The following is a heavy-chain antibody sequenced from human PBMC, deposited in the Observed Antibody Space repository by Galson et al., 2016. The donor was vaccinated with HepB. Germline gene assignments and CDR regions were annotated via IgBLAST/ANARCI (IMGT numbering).Heavy chain of an antibody. CDR1: GFTFNTYA. CDR3: AKGRTGTTGPVEY. D-gene: IGHD1-1*01. Sequence: SLRLSCAASGFTFNTYAMSWVRQAPGKGLEWVSTLSASGGATYYSDSVKGRFTISRDNSKNTLYLQMNSLRDEDTAVYYCAKGRTGTTGPVEYWGQGTRVTVAS. J-gene: IGHJ4*02. CDR2: LSASGGAT. V-gene: IGHV3-23*01.